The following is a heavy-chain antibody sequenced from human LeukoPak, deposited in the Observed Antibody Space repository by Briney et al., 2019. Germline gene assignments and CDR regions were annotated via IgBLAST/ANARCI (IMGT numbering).Heavy chain of an antibody. Sequence: SETLSLTCTVSDYSISSGYGYYWGWIRQPPGKGLEWIGNIYNSGSTYYNPSLKSRVTISVDTSKNQFSLKLSSVTAADTAVYYCARWAVVTANYFDYWGQGTLVTVSS. D-gene: IGHD2-15*01. CDR3: ARWAVVTANYFDY. J-gene: IGHJ4*02. CDR2: IYNSGST. CDR1: DYSISSGYGYY. V-gene: IGHV4-38-2*02.